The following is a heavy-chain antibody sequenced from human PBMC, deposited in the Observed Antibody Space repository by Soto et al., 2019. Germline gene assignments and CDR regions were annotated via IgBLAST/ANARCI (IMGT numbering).Heavy chain of an antibody. CDR1: GYTFTGYY. CDR3: AISMVRERHFHS. V-gene: IGHV1-2*04. D-gene: IGHD3-10*01. J-gene: IGHJ4*02. Sequence: ASVKVSCKASGYTFTGYYIHWVRQAPGQGLEWMGWINPNSGGTNYAQKFQDWFTMTRDTSISTAYMELGRLRSDDTAVYDCAISMVRERHFHSWGQGTLVTGSS. CDR2: INPNSGGT.